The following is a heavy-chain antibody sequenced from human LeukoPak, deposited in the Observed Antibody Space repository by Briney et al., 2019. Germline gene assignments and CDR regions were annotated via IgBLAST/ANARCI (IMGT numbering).Heavy chain of an antibody. J-gene: IGHJ4*02. V-gene: IGHV4-34*01. D-gene: IGHD3-22*01. Sequence: PSETLSLTCAVYGGSFSGYYWSWIRQPPGKGLEWIGEINHSGSTNYNPSLKSRVTISVDTSKNQFSLKLSSVTAADTAVYYCARVRITMIVVGLDYWGQGTLVTVSS. CDR2: INHSGST. CDR1: GGSFSGYY. CDR3: ARVRITMIVVGLDY.